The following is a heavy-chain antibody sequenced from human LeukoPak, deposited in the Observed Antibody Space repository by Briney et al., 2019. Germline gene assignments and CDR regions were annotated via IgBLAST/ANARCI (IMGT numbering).Heavy chain of an antibody. V-gene: IGHV3-23*01. CDR1: GFSFSSYA. CDR2: ISVSGGST. J-gene: IGHJ5*02. Sequence: GRSLRLSCAASGFSFSSYAMSWVRQPPGKGLEWVSSISVSGGSTYYADSVKGRFTISRDNSKNTLYLQMNRLRAEDTAVYYCAKDSSSWYNWFDPWGQGTLVTVSS. D-gene: IGHD6-13*01. CDR3: AKDSSSWYNWFDP.